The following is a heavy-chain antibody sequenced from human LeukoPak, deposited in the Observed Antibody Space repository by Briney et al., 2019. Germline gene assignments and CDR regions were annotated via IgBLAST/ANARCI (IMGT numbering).Heavy chain of an antibody. CDR3: AKDFGRLRLGELSPNFDY. Sequence: PGGSLRLSXAASGFTFSSYGMHWVCQAPGKGMEWVAFIRYEGSNKYYADSVKGRFTISRDNSKNTLYLQMNSLRAEDTAVYYCAKDFGRLRLGELSPNFDYWGQGTLVTVSS. V-gene: IGHV3-30*02. CDR2: IRYEGSNK. J-gene: IGHJ4*02. D-gene: IGHD3-16*02. CDR1: GFTFSSYG.